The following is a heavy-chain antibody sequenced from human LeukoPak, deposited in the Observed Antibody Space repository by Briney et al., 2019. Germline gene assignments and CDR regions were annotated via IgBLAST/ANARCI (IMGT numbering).Heavy chain of an antibody. CDR3: ARDVGDDSSGYYSGHFDY. D-gene: IGHD3-22*01. CDR1: GYTFTSYY. Sequence: ASVKVSCKASGYTFTSYYMHWVRQAPGQGLEWMGIINPSGGSTSYAQKFQGRVTMTRDMSTSTVYMELSSLRSEDTAVYYCARDVGDDSSGYYSGHFDYWGQGTLVTVSS. CDR2: INPSGGST. J-gene: IGHJ4*02. V-gene: IGHV1-46*01.